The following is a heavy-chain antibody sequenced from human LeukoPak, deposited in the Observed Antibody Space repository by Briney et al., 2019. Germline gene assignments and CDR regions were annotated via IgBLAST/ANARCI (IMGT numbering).Heavy chain of an antibody. Sequence: PGGSLRLSCAASGFTFSTYGMHWVRQAQGKGLEGVALTWYDGSNKNYADSVKGRFTISRDNSKNTLYLQMNSLRGEDTAVYYCARGGLTIAEATTSWYLDYWGQGTLVTVSS. CDR2: TWYDGSNK. CDR1: GFTFSTYG. D-gene: IGHD1-26*01. CDR3: ARGGLTIAEATTSWYLDY. J-gene: IGHJ4*02. V-gene: IGHV3-33*01.